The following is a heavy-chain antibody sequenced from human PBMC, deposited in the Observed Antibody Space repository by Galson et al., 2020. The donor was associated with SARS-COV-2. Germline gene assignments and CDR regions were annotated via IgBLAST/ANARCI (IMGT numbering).Heavy chain of an antibody. CDR3: ARGYTYGGWFAP. V-gene: IGHV4-61*01. CDR2: IYSSGST. D-gene: IGHD2-8*01. CDR1: GDSVSSGSDY. J-gene: IGHJ5*02. Sequence: SLTLSLTCTVSGDSVSSGSDYWSWIRQPPGKGLEWIGFIYSSGSTNYNPSLKSRLTMSLDTSKNLLSLRLSSVTAADTAIYYCARGYTYGGWFAPWGQGTLVTVSS.